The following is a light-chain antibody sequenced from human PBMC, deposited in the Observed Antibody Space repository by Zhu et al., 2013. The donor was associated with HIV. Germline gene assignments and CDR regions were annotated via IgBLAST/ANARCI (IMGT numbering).Light chain of an antibody. V-gene: IGKV3-15*01. Sequence: EILLTQSPATLSVSPGDRVTLSCRASQNLSKNLAWYQHKSGQAPRLLIHGASTRATGIPARFSGSGSGTEFTLTISSLQSEDSATYYCQQYNSFPFTFGPGTKVDL. CDR1: QNLSKN. CDR3: QQYNSFPFT. CDR2: GAS. J-gene: IGKJ3*01.